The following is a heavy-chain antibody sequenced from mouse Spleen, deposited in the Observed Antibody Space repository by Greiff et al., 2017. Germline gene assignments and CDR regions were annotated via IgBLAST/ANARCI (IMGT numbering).Heavy chain of an antibody. CDR2: INPNNGGT. CDR3: ARGKVVAFDY. J-gene: IGHJ2*01. V-gene: IGHV1-26*01. Sequence: EVQLQQSGPELVKPGASVKISCKASGYTFTDYYMNWVKQSHGKSLEWIGDINPNNGGTSYNQKFKGKATLTVDKSSSTAYMELRSLTSEDSAVYYCARGKVVAFDYWGQGTTLTVSS. D-gene: IGHD1-1*01. CDR1: GYTFTDYY.